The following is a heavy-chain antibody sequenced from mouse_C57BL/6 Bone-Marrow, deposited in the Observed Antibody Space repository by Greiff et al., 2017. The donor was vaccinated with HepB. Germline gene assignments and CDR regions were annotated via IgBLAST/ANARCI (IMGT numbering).Heavy chain of an antibody. J-gene: IGHJ1*03. D-gene: IGHD2-4*01. CDR3: AKSTMITTEGYWYFDV. V-gene: IGHV1-69*01. CDR1: GYTFTSYW. Sequence: VKLVESGAELVMPGASVKLSCKASGYTFTSYWMHWVKQRPGQGLEWIGEIDPSDSYTNYNQKFKGKSTLTVDKSSSTAYMQLSSLTSEDSAVYYCAKSTMITTEGYWYFDVWGTGTTVTVSS. CDR2: IDPSDSYT.